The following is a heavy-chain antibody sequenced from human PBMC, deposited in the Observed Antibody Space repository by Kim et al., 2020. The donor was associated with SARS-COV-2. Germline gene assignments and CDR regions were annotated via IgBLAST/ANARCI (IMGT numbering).Heavy chain of an antibody. CDR1: GFSFSLFS. CDR2: ISSGGDTI. D-gene: IGHD5-12*01. CDR3: ARGWLQNSFDY. J-gene: IGHJ4*02. V-gene: IGHV3-48*02. Sequence: GGSLILSCAASGFSFSLFSMDWVRQAPGKGLEWVAYISSGGDTIHYSDSANGRFTISRDNARNSVSMQMNNLRDEDTAVYYCARGWLQNSFDYWGQGTPVTVSS.